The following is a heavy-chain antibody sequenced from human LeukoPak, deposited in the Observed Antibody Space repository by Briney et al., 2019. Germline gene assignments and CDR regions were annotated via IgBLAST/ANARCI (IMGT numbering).Heavy chain of an antibody. Sequence: PGGSLRLSCAASGFTFSSYGMHWVRQAPGKGLEWVAVIWYDASNKYYADSVKGRFTISRDNSKNTLYLQMNSLRAEDTAVYYCARYCSGGSCYYYGMDVWGQGTTVTVSS. CDR3: ARYCSGGSCYYYGMDV. CDR1: GFTFSSYG. D-gene: IGHD2-15*01. CDR2: IWYDASNK. V-gene: IGHV3-33*01. J-gene: IGHJ6*02.